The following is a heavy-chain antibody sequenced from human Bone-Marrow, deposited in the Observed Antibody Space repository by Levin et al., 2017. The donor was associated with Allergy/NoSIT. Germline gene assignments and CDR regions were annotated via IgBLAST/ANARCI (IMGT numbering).Heavy chain of an antibody. CDR3: AREWVAGTADC. D-gene: IGHD6-19*01. J-gene: IGHJ4*02. CDR1: GFSFSTYV. V-gene: IGHV3-64*02. Sequence: GGSLRLSCAASGFSFSTYVMHWVRQAPGKGLESVSAIDSAGTTTYYADSVKGRFTISRDNSKNTLFLQMGSLRAEDMAVYYCAREWVAGTADCWGQGTLVTVSS. CDR2: IDSAGTTT.